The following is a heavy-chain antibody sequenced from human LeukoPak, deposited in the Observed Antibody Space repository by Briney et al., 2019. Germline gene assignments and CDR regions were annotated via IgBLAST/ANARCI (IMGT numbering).Heavy chain of an antibody. Sequence: GGSLRLSCAASGFTFNNAWMSWVRQAPGKGLEWVDRIKSKTDGGTTDYAAPVKGRFTISRDDSKNTLNLQMNSLKTEDTAVYYCTTVTSGSGTYHKYYFDYWGQGTLVTVSS. CDR2: IKSKTDGGTT. V-gene: IGHV3-15*01. D-gene: IGHD3-10*01. J-gene: IGHJ4*02. CDR1: GFTFNNAW. CDR3: TTVTSGSGTYHKYYFDY.